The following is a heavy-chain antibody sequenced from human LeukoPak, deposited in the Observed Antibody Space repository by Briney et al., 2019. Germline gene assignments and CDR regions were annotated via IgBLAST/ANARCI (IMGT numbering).Heavy chain of an antibody. J-gene: IGHJ4*02. CDR3: ARSVVVTAPFDY. V-gene: IGHV1-69*04. Sequence: GASMKVSFKASGGTFSSYAISWVRQAPGQGLEWMGRIIPILGIANYAQKFQGRVTITADKSTSTAYMELSSLRSEDTAVYYCARSVVVTAPFDYWGQGTLVTVSS. CDR2: IIPILGIA. CDR1: GGTFSSYA. D-gene: IGHD2-21*02.